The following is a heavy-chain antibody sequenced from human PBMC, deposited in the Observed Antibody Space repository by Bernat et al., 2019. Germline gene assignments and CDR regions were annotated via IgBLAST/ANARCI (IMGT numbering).Heavy chain of an antibody. CDR1: GFSFSSSA. D-gene: IGHD2-21*01. Sequence: EVQLLESGGAVVQPGGSPRLSCTSSGFSFSSSAMSWVRQAPGKGLEWVSTLSHGDGSTYYADSVKGRFIISRDNSRNTLYLQINSLRAEDTAVYYCAKRGGDRGWGAFDIWGQGTMVSVSS. CDR3: AKRGGDRGWGAFDI. CDR2: LSHGDGST. V-gene: IGHV3-23*01. J-gene: IGHJ3*02.